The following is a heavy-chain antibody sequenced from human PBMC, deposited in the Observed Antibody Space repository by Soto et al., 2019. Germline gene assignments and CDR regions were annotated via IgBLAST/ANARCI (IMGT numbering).Heavy chain of an antibody. CDR3: ARAGAAPYYYYGLDV. CDR1: GYTFSAYD. Sequence: QMMQSGTEVKKPGASVRVSCKTSGYTFSAYDIYWVRQAPGQGLEWMGWIRAYNGDTNYAQKFQTRVTMTTDKSTHTAYMDLRSLTSDDTAIYYCARAGAAPYYYYGLDVWGQGTTVTVSS. J-gene: IGHJ6*02. CDR2: IRAYNGDT. D-gene: IGHD3-16*01. V-gene: IGHV1-18*01.